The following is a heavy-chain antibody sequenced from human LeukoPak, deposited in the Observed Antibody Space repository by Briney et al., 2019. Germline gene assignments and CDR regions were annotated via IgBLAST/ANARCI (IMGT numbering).Heavy chain of an antibody. Sequence: SETLSLTCTVSGGSISSYYWSWIRQPPGKGLEWIGYIYYSGSTNYNPSLKSRVTISVDTSKNQFSLKLSSVTAADTAVYYCARGGHYDFWSGCYTGQNYYYYMDVWGKGTTVTVSS. J-gene: IGHJ6*03. CDR1: GGSISSYY. V-gene: IGHV4-59*01. CDR2: IYYSGST. CDR3: ARGGHYDFWSGCYTGQNYYYYMDV. D-gene: IGHD3-3*01.